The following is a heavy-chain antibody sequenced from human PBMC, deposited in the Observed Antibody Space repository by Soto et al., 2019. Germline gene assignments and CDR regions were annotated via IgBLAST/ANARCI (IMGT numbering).Heavy chain of an antibody. J-gene: IGHJ4*02. V-gene: IGHV3-74*01. CDR1: GFNFSSYW. Sequence: GGSLRLSCAASGFNFSSYWMNWVRQAPGKGLVWVSRINTDGRSTSYADSVKGRFTISRDNAKNTLYLQMNSLRAEDTAVYYCALWFGGLPIDNWGQGTLVTVSS. CDR2: INTDGRST. D-gene: IGHD3-10*01. CDR3: ALWFGGLPIDN.